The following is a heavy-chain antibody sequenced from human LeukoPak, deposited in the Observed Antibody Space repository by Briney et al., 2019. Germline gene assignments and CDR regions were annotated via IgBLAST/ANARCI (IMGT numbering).Heavy chain of an antibody. J-gene: IGHJ5*02. Sequence: GGSLRLSCAASGFTFSSYAMHWVRQAPGKGLEWVAVISYDGSNKYYADSVKGRFTISRDNSKNTLYLQMNSQRAEDTAVYYCARDDGLNWFDPWGQGTLVTVSS. CDR2: ISYDGSNK. CDR3: ARDDGLNWFDP. CDR1: GFTFSSYA. D-gene: IGHD3/OR15-3a*01. V-gene: IGHV3-30-3*01.